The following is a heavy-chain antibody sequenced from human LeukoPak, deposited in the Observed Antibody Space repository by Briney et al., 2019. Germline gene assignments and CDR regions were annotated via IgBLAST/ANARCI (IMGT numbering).Heavy chain of an antibody. J-gene: IGHJ6*02. CDR2: ISGSGGST. Sequence: GGSLRLSCAASGFTFSSYAMSWVRQAPGKGLEWVSAISGSGGSTYHADSVKGRFTISRDNSKNTLYLQMNSLRAEDTAVYYCAKGLVVVPAASTFTYYYYYGMDVWGQGTTVTVSS. V-gene: IGHV3-23*01. CDR1: GFTFSSYA. CDR3: AKGLVVVPAASTFTYYYYYGMDV. D-gene: IGHD2-2*01.